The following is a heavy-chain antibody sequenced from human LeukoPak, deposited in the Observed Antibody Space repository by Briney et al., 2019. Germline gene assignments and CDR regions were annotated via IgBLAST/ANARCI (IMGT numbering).Heavy chain of an antibody. D-gene: IGHD3-10*02. V-gene: IGHV3-21*01. CDR1: GFTFSSYS. CDR2: ISSSSSYI. Sequence: AGGSLRLSCAASGFTFSSYSMNWVRQAPGKGLEWVTSISSSSSYIYYADSVKGRFTISRDNAKNSLYLQMNSLRAEDTAVYYCAELGITMIGGVWGKGTTVTISS. J-gene: IGHJ6*04. CDR3: AELGITMIGGV.